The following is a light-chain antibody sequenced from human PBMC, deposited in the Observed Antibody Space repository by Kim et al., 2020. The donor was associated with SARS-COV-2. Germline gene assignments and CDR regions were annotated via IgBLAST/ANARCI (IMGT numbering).Light chain of an antibody. V-gene: IGLV3-19*01. J-gene: IGLJ3*02. CDR3: NSRDSSGNHVV. CDR2: GKN. Sequence: SSELTQDPAVSVALGQTVRITCQGDSLRSYYANWYQQKPGQAPVVVIYGKNNRPSGIPDRFSGSSSGNTAYLTITGAQAEDESDYYCNSRDSSGNHVVFGGGTQLTVL. CDR1: SLRSYY.